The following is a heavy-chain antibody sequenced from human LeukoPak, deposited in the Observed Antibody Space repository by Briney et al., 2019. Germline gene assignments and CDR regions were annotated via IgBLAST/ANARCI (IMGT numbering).Heavy chain of an antibody. D-gene: IGHD3-22*01. V-gene: IGHV1-18*01. Sequence: ASVKVSCKAYGYTFTSYGFSWVRQAPGQGLEWVGWISGYSGNTHYAQRLQGRVTMTTDTSTTTSYMELRSLRSDDTAVYYCARDSSGYTRYAFDIWGQGTMVTVSS. CDR3: ARDSSGYTRYAFDI. CDR1: GYTFTSYG. CDR2: ISGYSGNT. J-gene: IGHJ3*02.